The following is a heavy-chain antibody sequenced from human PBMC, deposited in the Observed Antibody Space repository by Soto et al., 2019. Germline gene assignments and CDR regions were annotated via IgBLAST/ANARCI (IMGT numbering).Heavy chain of an antibody. CDR2: ISSSSSYT. Sequence: QVQLVESGGGLVKPGGSLRLSCAASGFTFSDYYMSWIRQAPGKGLEWVPYISSSSSYTNYADSVKGRFTISRDNAKNSLYLQMNSLRAEDTAVYYCARNYYYDSSGYYYFDYWGQGTLVTVSS. D-gene: IGHD3-22*01. J-gene: IGHJ4*02. CDR1: GFTFSDYY. V-gene: IGHV3-11*06. CDR3: ARNYYYDSSGYYYFDY.